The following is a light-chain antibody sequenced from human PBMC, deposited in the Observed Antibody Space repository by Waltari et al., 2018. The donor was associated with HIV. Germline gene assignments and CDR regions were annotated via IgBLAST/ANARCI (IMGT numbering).Light chain of an antibody. CDR1: TTDVGGYNH. CDR2: DVS. V-gene: IGLV2-14*01. CDR3: SSYTSSSTLYVV. J-gene: IGLJ2*01. Sequence: QSALTPPASVSGSPGQSITISCTGTTTDVGGYNHVSCYQQHPGKAPKLMIYDVSYRPSGVSNRFSGSKSGNTASLTISGLQAEDEADYYCSSYTSSSTLYVVFGGGTKLTVL.